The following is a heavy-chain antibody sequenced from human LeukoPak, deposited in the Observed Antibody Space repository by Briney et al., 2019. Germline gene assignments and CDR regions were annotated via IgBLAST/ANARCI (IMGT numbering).Heavy chain of an antibody. CDR1: GGSFSGYY. V-gene: IGHV4-34*01. J-gene: IGHJ3*01. CDR3: ARSSYSSSSSV. D-gene: IGHD6-6*01. CDR2: INHSGST. Sequence: SETLSLTCAVYGGSFSGYYWSWIRQPPGKGLEWIGEINHSGSTNYNPSLKSRVTISVDTSKNQFSLKLSSVTAADTAVYYCARSSYSSSSSVWGQGTMVTVSS.